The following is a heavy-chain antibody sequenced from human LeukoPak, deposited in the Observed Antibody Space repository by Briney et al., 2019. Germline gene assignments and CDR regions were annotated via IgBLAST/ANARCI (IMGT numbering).Heavy chain of an antibody. D-gene: IGHD4-17*01. CDR1: GCTFSSYA. Sequence: SVKVSCKASGCTFSSYAISWVRQAPGQGLEWMGRIIPILGIANYAQKFQGRVTITADKSTSTAYMELSSLRSEDTAVYYCASLGATVTFDYWGQGTLVTVSS. J-gene: IGHJ4*02. CDR2: IIPILGIA. V-gene: IGHV1-69*04. CDR3: ASLGATVTFDY.